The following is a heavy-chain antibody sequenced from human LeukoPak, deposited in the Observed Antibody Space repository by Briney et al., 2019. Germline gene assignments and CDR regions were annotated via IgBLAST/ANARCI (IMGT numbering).Heavy chain of an antibody. V-gene: IGHV3-9*01. CDR2: ISWNSGSI. Sequence: GGSLRLSCAASGFTFDDYAMHWVRQAPGKGLEWVSGISWNSGSIGYADSVKGRFTISRDNAKNSLYLQMNSLRAEDTALYYCAKDMEVGVAAVFDYWGQGTLVAVSS. CDR1: GFTFDDYA. D-gene: IGHD2-2*01. CDR3: AKDMEVGVAAVFDY. J-gene: IGHJ4*02.